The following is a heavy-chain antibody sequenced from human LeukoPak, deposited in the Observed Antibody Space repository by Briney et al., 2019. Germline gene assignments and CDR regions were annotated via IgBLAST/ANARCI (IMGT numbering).Heavy chain of an antibody. Sequence: GGSLRLSCAASGFTFSSYSMNWVRQAPGKGLEWVSSISSSGSYIYYADSVKGRFTISRDNAKNSLYLRMNSLRAEDTAVYYCARGALAYCGGDCYSDFDYWGQGALVTVSS. D-gene: IGHD2-21*02. V-gene: IGHV3-21*01. CDR1: GFTFSSYS. CDR2: ISSSGSYI. CDR3: ARGALAYCGGDCYSDFDY. J-gene: IGHJ4*02.